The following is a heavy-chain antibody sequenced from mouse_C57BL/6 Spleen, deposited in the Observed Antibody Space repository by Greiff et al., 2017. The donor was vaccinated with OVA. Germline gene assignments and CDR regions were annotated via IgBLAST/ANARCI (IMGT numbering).Heavy chain of an antibody. CDR2: ISSGSSTI. J-gene: IGHJ1*03. CDR1: GFTFSDYG. CDR3: AKYGSSSWYFDV. Sequence: EVKLMEPGGGLVKPGGSLKLSCAASGFTFSDYGMHWVRQAPEKGLEWVAYISSGSSTIYYADTVKGRFTISRDNAKNTLFLQMTSLRSEDTAMYYCAKYGSSSWYFDVWGTGTTVTVSS. D-gene: IGHD1-1*01. V-gene: IGHV5-17*01.